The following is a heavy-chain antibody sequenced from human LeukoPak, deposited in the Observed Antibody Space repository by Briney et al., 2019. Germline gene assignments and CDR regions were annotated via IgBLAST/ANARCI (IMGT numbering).Heavy chain of an antibody. V-gene: IGHV3-74*01. CDR1: GFTFSNYW. Sequence: GGSLRLSCAASGFTFSNYWVHWVRQAPGKGPVWVSRIKSDGSSTRFADSVQGRFTISRDNGKNTLYLQMNSLRAEDTAVYYCARGGDSSNWYPGYFDYWGQGALVTVSS. CDR3: ARGGDSSNWYPGYFDY. J-gene: IGHJ4*02. CDR2: IKSDGSST. D-gene: IGHD6-13*01.